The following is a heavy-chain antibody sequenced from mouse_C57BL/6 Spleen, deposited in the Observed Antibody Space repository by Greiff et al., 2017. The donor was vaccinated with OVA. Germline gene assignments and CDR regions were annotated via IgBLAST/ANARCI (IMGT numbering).Heavy chain of an antibody. V-gene: IGHV2-2*01. Sequence: VKLVESGPGLVQPSQSLSITCTVSGFSLTSYGVHWVRQSPGKGLEWLGVIWSGGSTDYNAAFISRLSISKDNSKSQVFFKMNSLQADDTAIYYCARTITTVVVPWGFDVWGTGTTVTVSS. CDR2: IWSGGST. J-gene: IGHJ1*03. D-gene: IGHD1-1*01. CDR1: GFSLTSYG. CDR3: ARTITTVVVPWGFDV.